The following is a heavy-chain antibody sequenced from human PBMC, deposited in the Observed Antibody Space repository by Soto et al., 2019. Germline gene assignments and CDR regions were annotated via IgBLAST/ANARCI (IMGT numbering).Heavy chain of an antibody. V-gene: IGHV3-33*01. D-gene: IGHD4-17*01. CDR2: IWYDGSNK. CDR1: GFTFSSYG. J-gene: IGHJ6*03. Sequence: GGSLRLSCAASGFTFSSYGMHWVRQAPGKGLEWVAVIWYDGSNKYYADSVKGRFTISRDNSKNTLYLQMNSLRAEDTAVYYCARDGSVFDDYGDYAATDYYYYYYMDVWGKGTTVTVSS. CDR3: ARDGSVFDDYGDYAATDYYYYYYMDV.